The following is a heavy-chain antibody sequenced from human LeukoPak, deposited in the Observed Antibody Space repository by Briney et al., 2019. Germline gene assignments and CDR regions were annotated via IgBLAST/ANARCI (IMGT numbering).Heavy chain of an antibody. Sequence: NPGGSLRLSCAASGFTVSSIHMVWVRQPPGKGLEWIGEINHSGSTNYNPSLKSRVTISVDTSKNQFSLKLSSVTAADTAVYYCARHRRPRMIVVVITTSTPYFDYWGQGTLVTVSS. CDR3: ARHRRPRMIVVVITTSTPYFDY. CDR2: INHSGST. V-gene: IGHV4-34*01. D-gene: IGHD3-22*01. J-gene: IGHJ4*02. CDR1: GFTVSSIH.